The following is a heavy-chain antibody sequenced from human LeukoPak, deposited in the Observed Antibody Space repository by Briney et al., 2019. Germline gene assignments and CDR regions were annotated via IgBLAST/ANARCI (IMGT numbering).Heavy chain of an antibody. CDR2: ISGSGGNT. V-gene: IGHV3-23*01. CDR1: GFSFSSYS. CDR3: AKVRYVGFYFDY. J-gene: IGHJ4*02. Sequence: TGGSLRLSCAASGFSFSSYSMNWVRQAPGKGLEWVSGISGSGGNTYYADSVKGRFTISRDNSKNTLYLQMNSLRAEDTAVYYCAKVRYVGFYFDYWGQGTLVTASS. D-gene: IGHD3-9*01.